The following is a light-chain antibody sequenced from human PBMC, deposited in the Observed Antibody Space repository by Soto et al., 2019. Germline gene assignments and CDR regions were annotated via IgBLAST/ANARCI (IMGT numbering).Light chain of an antibody. J-gene: IGKJ1*01. CDR2: DAS. V-gene: IGKV1-13*02. Sequence: AIQLTQSPSSLSASVGDRVTIACRSSQGTVSTLAWYQQKPGKAPELLSSDASSLETGVPSRCSGSGSGTEFTLTINSLQPDDFATYYCQQYKSYWTFGQGTKVDI. CDR3: QQYKSYWT. CDR1: QGTVST.